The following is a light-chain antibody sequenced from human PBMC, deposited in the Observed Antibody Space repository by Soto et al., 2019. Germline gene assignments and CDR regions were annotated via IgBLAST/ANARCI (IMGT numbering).Light chain of an antibody. CDR1: QSVSSSY. V-gene: IGKV3-20*01. CDR3: QQYGSSRT. J-gene: IGKJ1*01. Sequence: IVLTQSPGTLCLSPGARATLSCRASQSVSSSYLAWYQQKPGQAPRLLIYGASSRATGLPDRFSGSGSGTDFTLTISRLEPEDFAVYYCQQYGSSRTVGQGTKVEIK. CDR2: GAS.